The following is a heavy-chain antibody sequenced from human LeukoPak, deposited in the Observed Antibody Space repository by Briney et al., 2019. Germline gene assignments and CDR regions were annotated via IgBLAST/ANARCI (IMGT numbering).Heavy chain of an antibody. CDR1: GYTFTSYA. CDR2: MNPNSGNT. J-gene: IGHJ4*02. Sequence: ASVKVSCKASGYTFTSYAMNWVRQAPGQGLEWMGWMNPNSGNTGYAQNFQGRVTMTRDPSISTAYMELSSLRSEDTAVYYCARESGFYGSGSRYWGQGTLVIVSS. V-gene: IGHV1-8*02. D-gene: IGHD3-10*01. CDR3: ARESGFYGSGSRY.